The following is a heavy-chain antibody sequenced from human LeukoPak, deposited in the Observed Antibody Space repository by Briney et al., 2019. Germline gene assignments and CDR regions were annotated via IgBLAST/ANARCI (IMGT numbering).Heavy chain of an antibody. CDR2: VFYSRNA. Sequence: PSETLSLTCTVSGGFTSAYYRSWVRQPLGKGLEWIGSVFYSRNANYNPSLTRRVAMSVDTSKSHFSLKLTSVIAADTAVYYCARVNPLGYFDQWGQGTLVAVSS. J-gene: IGHJ4*02. CDR1: GGFTSAYY. CDR3: ARVNPLGYFDQ. V-gene: IGHV4-59*13.